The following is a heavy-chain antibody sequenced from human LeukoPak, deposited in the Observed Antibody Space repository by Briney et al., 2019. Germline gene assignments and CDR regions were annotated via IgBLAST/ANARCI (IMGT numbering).Heavy chain of an antibody. J-gene: IGHJ6*02. Sequence: AGESLKISFKGSGYSFTSYWIGWVRPLPGKGLEWMGIIYPGDSDTRYSPSFQGQVTISADKSISTAYLQWSSLKASDTAMYYCARGINYYYYGMDVWGQGTTVTVSS. CDR2: IYPGDSDT. CDR3: ARGINYYYYGMDV. CDR1: GYSFTSYW. V-gene: IGHV5-51*01. D-gene: IGHD3-16*01.